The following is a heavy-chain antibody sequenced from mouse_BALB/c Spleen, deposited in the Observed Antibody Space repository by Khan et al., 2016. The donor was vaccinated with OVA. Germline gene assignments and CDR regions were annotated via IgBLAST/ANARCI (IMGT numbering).Heavy chain of an antibody. CDR1: GYTFTDFN. CDR2: IYPNSGDT. J-gene: IGHJ3*01. CDR3: ARSGYGSFGF. Sequence: VQLQQSGPELVKPGASVKISCKASGYTFTDFNLDWVKQSHGKRLEWIGYIYPNSGDTGYNQKFKTKATLTVDTSSSTAYIELRSLTSEDSAVYYCARSGYGSFGFRGQGTLVTVSA. D-gene: IGHD1-2*01. V-gene: IGHV1S29*02.